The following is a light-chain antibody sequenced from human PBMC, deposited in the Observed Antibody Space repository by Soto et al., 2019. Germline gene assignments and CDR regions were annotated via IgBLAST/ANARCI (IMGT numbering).Light chain of an antibody. V-gene: IGKV1-39*01. CDR1: QSISSY. J-gene: IGKJ4*01. Sequence: DIQMTQSPSSLSASVGDRVTITCRASQSISSYLNWYHQKPGKAPKILNYAASSFQSGAPSRFGGSGSGTDFTLTISSLQPEDFATYYGQQSYSTPSLTFGGGTEVEIK. CDR2: AAS. CDR3: QQSYSTPSLT.